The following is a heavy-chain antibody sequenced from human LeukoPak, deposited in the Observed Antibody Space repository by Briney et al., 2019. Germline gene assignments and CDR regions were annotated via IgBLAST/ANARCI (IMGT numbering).Heavy chain of an antibody. Sequence: ASVKVSCKASGYTFTGYYMHWVRPAPGQGLEWMGWINPNSGGTYYAQKFQGRVTMTRDTSISTAYKELSSLRSDDTAVYYCARENPVGATYCWGQGTLVTVSS. CDR2: INPNSGGT. J-gene: IGHJ4*02. V-gene: IGHV1-2*02. CDR1: GYTFTGYY. D-gene: IGHD1-26*01. CDR3: ARENPVGATYC.